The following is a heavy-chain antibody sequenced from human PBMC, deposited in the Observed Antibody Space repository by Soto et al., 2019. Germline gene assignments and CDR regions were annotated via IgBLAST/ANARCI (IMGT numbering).Heavy chain of an antibody. D-gene: IGHD6-13*01. V-gene: IGHV3-66*01. Sequence: PGGSLRLSCAASGFTVGSYHMSWVRQAPGKGLEWVSIIYSAGSADFADSVKGRFTISRDNSKNTLYLQMSSLRAEDTAVYYCTRAYSSSYHYFDCWGQGTLVTVSS. J-gene: IGHJ4*02. CDR1: GFTVGSYH. CDR2: IYSAGSA. CDR3: TRAYSSSYHYFDC.